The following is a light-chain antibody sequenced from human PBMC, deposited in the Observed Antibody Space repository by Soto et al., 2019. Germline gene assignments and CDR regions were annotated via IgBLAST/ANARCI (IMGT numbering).Light chain of an antibody. J-gene: IGKJ1*01. V-gene: IGKV3-20*01. CDR2: GAS. CDR1: QTVSSNF. CDR3: QQYGTSPET. Sequence: ERVLAQSPDTLSLSPGERATLSCRASQTVSSNFLAWYQQRPGQAPRLLIYGASSRAADIPDRFSGSGSGTDFTLTISRLEPEDLAVYYCQQYGTSPETFGQGTKVDTK.